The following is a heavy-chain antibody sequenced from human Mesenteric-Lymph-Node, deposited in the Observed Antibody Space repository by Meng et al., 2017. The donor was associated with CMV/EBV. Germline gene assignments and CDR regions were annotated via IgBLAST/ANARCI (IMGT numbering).Heavy chain of an antibody. D-gene: IGHD5-18*01. CDR1: GFTFSNYA. CDR3: VKEDNGYTGEGGS. Sequence: GGSLRLSCVASGFTFSNYAMSWVRQAPGKGLEWVSVIYSGDDRTYYGDSVKGRFTISRDDSKHTLYLQMNSLRAEDTAVYYCVKEDNGYTGEGGSWGQGTLGTVSS. J-gene: IGHJ4*02. CDR2: IYSGDDRT. V-gene: IGHV3-23*03.